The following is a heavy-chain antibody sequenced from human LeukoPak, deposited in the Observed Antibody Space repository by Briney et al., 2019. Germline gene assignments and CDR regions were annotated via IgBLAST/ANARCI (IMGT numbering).Heavy chain of an antibody. CDR3: ARDETFGSGSYYRFDY. Sequence: GGSLRLSCAASGFTFSSYGMHWVRQAPGKGLVWVSRINSDGRSTSYADSVKGRFTISRDNAKNTLYLQMNSLRAEDTAVYYCARDETFGSGSYYRFDYWGQGSLVTVSS. D-gene: IGHD3-10*01. CDR2: INSDGRST. V-gene: IGHV3-74*01. CDR1: GFTFSSYG. J-gene: IGHJ4*02.